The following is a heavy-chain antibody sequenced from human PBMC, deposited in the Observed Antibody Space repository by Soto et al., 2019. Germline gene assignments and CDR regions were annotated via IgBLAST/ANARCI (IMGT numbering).Heavy chain of an antibody. CDR3: ARDDVLCDGGRCYGVPLDV. V-gene: IGHV1-3*01. J-gene: IGHJ6*04. D-gene: IGHD2-15*01. CDR2: INAGNGNT. CDR1: GYTFTSYA. Sequence: AASVKVSCKASGYTFTSYAMHWVRQAPGQRLEWMGWINAGNGNTKYSQKFQGRVTITRDTSASTAYMELSSLRSEDTAVYYCARDDVLCDGGRCYGVPLDVWGKGTTVTVSS.